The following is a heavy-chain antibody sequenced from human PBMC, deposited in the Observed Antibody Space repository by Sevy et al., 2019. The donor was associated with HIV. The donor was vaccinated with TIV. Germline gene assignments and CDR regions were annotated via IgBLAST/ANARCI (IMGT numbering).Heavy chain of an antibody. CDR1: GFTFTSYA. CDR3: AGGGYDSSGSFDALDI. Sequence: GGSLRLSCKPSGFTFTSYAMNWVRQAPGKGLEWISTIYGSGGVTYYADSVKGRFTISRDKSKNTLYLQMNGLRTEDTALYYCAGGGYDSSGSFDALDIWGQGTMVTVSS. J-gene: IGHJ3*02. D-gene: IGHD3-22*01. V-gene: IGHV3-23*01. CDR2: IYGSGGVT.